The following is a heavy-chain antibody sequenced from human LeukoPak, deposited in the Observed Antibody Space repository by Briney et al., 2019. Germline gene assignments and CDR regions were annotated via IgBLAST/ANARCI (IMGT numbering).Heavy chain of an antibody. J-gene: IGHJ4*02. V-gene: IGHV3-7*01. CDR2: IKQDGSER. D-gene: IGHD6-19*01. CDR1: GFTFSTYS. CDR3: ARVTYSSVCEVDY. Sequence: GGSLRLSCAASGFTFSTYSMSWVRQAPGKGLEWVANIKQDGSERNYVDSVKGRFTISRDNAKNSLYLQLNSLRAEDTAVYYCARVTYSSVCEVDYWGQGTLVTVSS.